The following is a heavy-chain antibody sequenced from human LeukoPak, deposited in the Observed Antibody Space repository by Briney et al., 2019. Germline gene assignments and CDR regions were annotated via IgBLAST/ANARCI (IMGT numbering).Heavy chain of an antibody. V-gene: IGHV4-59*01. CDR2: IYYSGST. CDR1: GGFISSYY. J-gene: IGHJ4*02. Sequence: RSSETLSLTCTVSGGFISSYYWSWIRQPPGKGLEWIGYIYYSGSTNYNPSLKSRVTISVDTSKNQFSLKLSSVTAADTAVYYCARDPRGSGTDYWGQGTLVTVSS. D-gene: IGHD3-10*01. CDR3: ARDPRGSGTDY.